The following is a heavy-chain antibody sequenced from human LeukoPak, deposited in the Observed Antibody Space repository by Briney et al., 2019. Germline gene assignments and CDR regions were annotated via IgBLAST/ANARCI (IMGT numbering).Heavy chain of an antibody. CDR3: ARDRQYYDSSGYPTHFDY. V-gene: IGHV3-21*01. CDR1: GFTFSSYS. D-gene: IGHD3-22*01. CDR2: ISSSSYI. J-gene: IGHJ4*02. Sequence: GGSLRLSCAASGFTFSSYSMNWVRQAPGKGLEWVSSISSSSYIYYADSVKGRFTISRDNAKNSLYLQMNSLRAEDTAVYYCARDRQYYDSSGYPTHFDYWGQGTLVTVSS.